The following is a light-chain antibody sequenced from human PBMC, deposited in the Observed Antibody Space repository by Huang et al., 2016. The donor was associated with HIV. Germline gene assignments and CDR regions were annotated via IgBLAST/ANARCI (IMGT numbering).Light chain of an antibody. Sequence: DIQMTQSTSSLSAPVGDRVTITCQASQEINDYLNWYQQKPGRAPKLLIHTASNLETGVPSRFRGSGSGTHFTFTISSLQPEDIGSYYCQQYKNVPITFGQGTRLDMK. J-gene: IGKJ5*01. CDR1: QEINDY. V-gene: IGKV1-33*01. CDR2: TAS. CDR3: QQYKNVPIT.